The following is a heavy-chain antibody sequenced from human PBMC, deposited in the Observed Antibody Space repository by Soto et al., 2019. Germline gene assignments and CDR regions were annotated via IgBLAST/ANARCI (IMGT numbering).Heavy chain of an antibody. Sequence: QVQLVQSGAEMKRPGASVKVSCKAPADTFTSYYLNWVRQAPGQGLEWMGVINPHGGSTKFAQKFQGRVTMTRDTSRSTVYIELRSLTSEDTAVYYCARSSGGNFGIIIEGTNWFGRWCQGTLVTVSS. CDR1: ADTFTSYY. CDR3: ARSSGGNFGIIIEGTNWFGR. CDR2: INPHGGST. V-gene: IGHV1-46*01. D-gene: IGHD3-3*01. J-gene: IGHJ5*02.